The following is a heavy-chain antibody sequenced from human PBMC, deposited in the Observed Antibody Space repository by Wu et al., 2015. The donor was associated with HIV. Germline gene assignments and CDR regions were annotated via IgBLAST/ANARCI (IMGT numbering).Heavy chain of an antibody. J-gene: IGHJ4*02. D-gene: IGHD6-25*01. CDR2: INPNSGGT. CDR3: ARGGAAARNYYFDY. CDR1: GYTFTGYY. Sequence: QVQLLQSGAEVKKPGASVKVSCKASGYTFTGYYIHWVRQAPGQGLEWMGEINPNSGGTNYAQKFQGRVTMTRDTSISTAYMELTRLRSDDTAVYYCARGGAAARNYYFDYWGQGTLVTVSS. V-gene: IGHV1-2*02.